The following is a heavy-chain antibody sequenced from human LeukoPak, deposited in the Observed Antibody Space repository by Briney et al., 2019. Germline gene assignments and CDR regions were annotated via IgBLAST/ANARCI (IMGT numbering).Heavy chain of an antibody. CDR2: INDSGGST. J-gene: IGHJ3*02. D-gene: IGHD3-16*02. V-gene: IGHV3-23*01. Sequence: GGSLRLSCAASGFTFSSYAMSWVRQAPGKGLKWVSAINDSGGSTYYADSVKGLFTISRDNSKNTMYLQMNSLGAEDTAVYYCANHPEIIITFEGVIVDAFDSWGQGTMVTVSS. CDR1: GFTFSSYA. CDR3: ANHPEIIITFEGVIVDAFDS.